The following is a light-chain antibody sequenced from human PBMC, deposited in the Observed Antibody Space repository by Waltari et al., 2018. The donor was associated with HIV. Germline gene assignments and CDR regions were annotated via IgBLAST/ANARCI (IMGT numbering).Light chain of an antibody. CDR3: QAWDTRNVV. CDR1: KLDDKY. Sequence: SYELTQPPSVSVSPGQTASITCSGAKLDDKYAYWYQQKPGQSPVLIIYQDTKRHSGIPERFSGSNSGKTATLTISGTQARDEADCYCQAWDTRNVVFGGGTKLTVL. V-gene: IGLV3-1*01. J-gene: IGLJ2*01. CDR2: QDT.